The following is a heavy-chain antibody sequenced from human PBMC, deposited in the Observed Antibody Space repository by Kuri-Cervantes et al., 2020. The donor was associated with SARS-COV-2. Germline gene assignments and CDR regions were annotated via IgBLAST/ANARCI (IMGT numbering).Heavy chain of an antibody. Sequence: GESLKISCAASGFTFSSYGMHWVRQAPGKGLEWVAVIWYDGSNKYYADSVKGRFTISRDDSKNTVYLQLDSLRDEGTAVYYCAREYIGSHLFDHWGQGTLVTVSS. D-gene: IGHD1-26*01. V-gene: IGHV3-33*01. J-gene: IGHJ4*02. CDR3: AREYIGSHLFDH. CDR2: IWYDGSNK. CDR1: GFTFSSYG.